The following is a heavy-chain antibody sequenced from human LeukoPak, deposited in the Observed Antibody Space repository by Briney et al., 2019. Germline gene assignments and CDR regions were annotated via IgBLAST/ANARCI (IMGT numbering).Heavy chain of an antibody. V-gene: IGHV3-23*01. J-gene: IGHJ4*02. CDR2: ISGSGGST. Sequence: GGSLRLSCAASGFTFIIYAMSWVRQAPGKGLEWVSGISGSGGSTYYADSVKGRFTISRDNSKNTLYLQMNSLRAEDTAVYYCAKAGCGGDCLDYWGQGTLVTVSS. CDR3: AKAGCGGDCLDY. D-gene: IGHD2-21*02. CDR1: GFTFIIYA.